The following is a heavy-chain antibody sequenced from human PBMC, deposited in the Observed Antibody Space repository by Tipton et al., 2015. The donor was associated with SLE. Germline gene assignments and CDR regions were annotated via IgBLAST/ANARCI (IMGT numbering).Heavy chain of an antibody. J-gene: IGHJ6*02. CDR1: GYSISSDYY. CDR3: ARLTPSDIAVAGLTYYYGMDV. Sequence: TLSLTCTVSGYSISSDYYWSWIRQPPGKGLEWIGEINHSGSTNYNPSLKSRVTISVDTSKNQFSLKLSSVTAADTAVYYCARLTPSDIAVAGLTYYYGMDVWGQGTTVTVSS. V-gene: IGHV4-38-2*02. D-gene: IGHD6-19*01. CDR2: INHSGST.